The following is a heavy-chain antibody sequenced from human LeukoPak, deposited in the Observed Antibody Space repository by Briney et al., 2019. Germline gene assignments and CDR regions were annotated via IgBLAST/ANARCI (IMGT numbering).Heavy chain of an antibody. D-gene: IGHD4-17*01. CDR1: GFTVSSNY. CDR2: IYSGAST. V-gene: IGHV3-66*02. CDR3: AREDYGDYEPNWFDP. J-gene: IGHJ5*02. Sequence: GGSLRLSCAASGFTVSSNYMSWVRQAPGKGLEWVSVIYSGASTYYADSVKGRFTISRDNSKNTLYLQMNSLRAEDTAVYYCAREDYGDYEPNWFDPWGQGTLVTVSS.